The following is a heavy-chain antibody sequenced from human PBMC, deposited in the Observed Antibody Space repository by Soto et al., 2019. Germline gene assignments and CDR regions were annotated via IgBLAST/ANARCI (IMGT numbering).Heavy chain of an antibody. CDR3: ARDHLILPAHDFFYGSDV. J-gene: IGHJ6*02. Sequence: GGSLRLSCEVSGFTFSMYSMSWVRQSPGKGLEWVAKIPQEGVDGHYADSVKGRFTISRDNGKNSLYLQLNNLRAEDTAVYYCARDHLILPAHDFFYGSDVWGRGATVTVSS. D-gene: IGHD2-21*02. V-gene: IGHV3-7*03. CDR1: GFTFSMYS. CDR2: IPQEGVDG.